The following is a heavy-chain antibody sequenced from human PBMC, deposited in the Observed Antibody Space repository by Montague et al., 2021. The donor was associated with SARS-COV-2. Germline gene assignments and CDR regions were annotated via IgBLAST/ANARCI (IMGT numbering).Heavy chain of an antibody. V-gene: IGHV4-59*08. CDR2: VFKSGGT. CDR1: GGSITDYS. D-gene: IGHD3-10*01. Sequence: SETLSLTCTVSGGSITDYSWTWLRQPPGKALEWIGYVFKSGGTSYNPSLKSRVTMSVDTSKSHFSLRLTSVTAADTAVYYCARRASSFDNWFDLWGQGALVTVSS. J-gene: IGHJ5*02. CDR3: ARRASSFDNWFDL.